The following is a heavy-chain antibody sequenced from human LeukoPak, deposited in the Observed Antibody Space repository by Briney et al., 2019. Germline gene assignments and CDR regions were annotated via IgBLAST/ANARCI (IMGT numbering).Heavy chain of an antibody. CDR2: ISYDGSNK. CDR1: GFTFSSYG. D-gene: IGHD2-2*01. CDR3: ARLGYCSSTSCYSHYYYGMDV. V-gene: IGHV3-30*03. J-gene: IGHJ6*02. Sequence: GGSLRLSCAASGFTFSSYGMHWVRQAPGKGLEWVAVISYDGSNKYYADSVKGRFTISRDNSKNTLYLQMNSLRAEDTAVYYCARLGYCSSTSCYSHYYYGMDVWGQGTTVTVSS.